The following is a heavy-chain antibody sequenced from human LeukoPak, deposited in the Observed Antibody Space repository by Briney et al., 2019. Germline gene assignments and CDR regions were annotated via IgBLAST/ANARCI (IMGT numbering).Heavy chain of an antibody. Sequence: GGSLRLSCAASGFTFRNYWMGWVRQAPGKGLEWVANTKPDGSAEYYADSVRGRFTTSRDNANNFLYLQMNSLRAEDTAVYYCARGISSGWYPWGGFDFDYWGQGTLVTVSS. CDR1: GFTFRNYW. CDR2: TKPDGSAE. J-gene: IGHJ4*02. D-gene: IGHD6-19*01. V-gene: IGHV3-7*01. CDR3: ARGISSGWYPWGGFDFDY.